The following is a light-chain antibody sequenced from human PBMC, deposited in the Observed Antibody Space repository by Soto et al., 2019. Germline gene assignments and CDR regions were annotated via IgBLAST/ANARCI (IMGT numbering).Light chain of an antibody. V-gene: IGLV1-47*02. CDR2: GND. Sequence: QSVVTQPPSASGTPGQRVTISCSGSSSNIGSNFVYWYQQLSGTAPRLLIYGNDKRPSGVPDRFSGSASGTSASLAIGGLRSEDEADYYCATWDDSLNGPLFGGGTKLTVL. CDR1: SSNIGSNF. CDR3: ATWDDSLNGPL. J-gene: IGLJ3*02.